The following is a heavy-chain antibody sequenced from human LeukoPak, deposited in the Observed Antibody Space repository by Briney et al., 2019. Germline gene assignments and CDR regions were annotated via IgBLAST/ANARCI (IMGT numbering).Heavy chain of an antibody. CDR3: ARAGSHRYCSGGSCYAVFSVVGY. CDR2: ISAYNGNT. Sequence: ASVKVSCKASGYTFTSYGISWVRQAPGQGLEWMGWISAYNGNTNYAQKLQGRVTMTTDTSTSTAYMELRSLRSDDTAVYYCARAGSHRYCSGGSCYAVFSVVGYWGQGTLVTVSS. J-gene: IGHJ4*02. V-gene: IGHV1-18*01. CDR1: GYTFTSYG. D-gene: IGHD2-15*01.